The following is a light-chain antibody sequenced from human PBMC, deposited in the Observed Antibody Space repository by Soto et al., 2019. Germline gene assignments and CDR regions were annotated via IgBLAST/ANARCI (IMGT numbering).Light chain of an antibody. Sequence: DIQMTQSPSSLSASVGDRVTITCRASQSISSYLNWYQQKPGKAPKLLIYAASSLQSGVPSRFSGSGSGTDFTLTISSLQPEDFATYYCQQSYSTLGTSTFGQGTKVEIK. CDR2: AAS. V-gene: IGKV1-39*01. J-gene: IGKJ1*01. CDR1: QSISSY. CDR3: QQSYSTLGTST.